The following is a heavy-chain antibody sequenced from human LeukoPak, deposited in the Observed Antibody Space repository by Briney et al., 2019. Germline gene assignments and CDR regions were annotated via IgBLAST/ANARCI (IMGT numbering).Heavy chain of an antibody. CDR1: GGTFSSYA. J-gene: IGHJ6*02. CDR3: ARAESIWWEAYYYYGMDV. D-gene: IGHD2-8*02. V-gene: IGHV1-69*04. CDR2: IIPILGIA. Sequence: GASVKVSCKASGGTFSSYAISWVRQAPGQGLEWMGRIIPILGIANYAQKFQGRVTITADKSTSTAYMELSSLRSEDTAVYYCARAESIWWEAYYYYGMDVWGQGTTVTVSS.